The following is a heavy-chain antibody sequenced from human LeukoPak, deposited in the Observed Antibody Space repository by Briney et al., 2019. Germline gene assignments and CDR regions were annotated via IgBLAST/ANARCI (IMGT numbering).Heavy chain of an antibody. CDR1: GYTFTSYG. V-gene: IGHV1-18*01. CDR3: ARDISRYSGSPSGY. J-gene: IGHJ4*02. CDR2: ISAYNGNT. D-gene: IGHD1-26*01. Sequence: ASVKVSCKASGYTFTSYGISWVRQAPGQGLEWMGWISAYNGNTNYAQKLQGRVTITRNTSISTAYMELSSLRSEDTAVYYCARDISRYSGSPSGYWGQGTLVTVSS.